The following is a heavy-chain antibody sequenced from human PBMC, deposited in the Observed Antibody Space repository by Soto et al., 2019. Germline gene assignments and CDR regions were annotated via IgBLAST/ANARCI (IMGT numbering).Heavy chain of an antibody. CDR3: ARSPRSSPYFDY. Sequence: PGESLKISFQWSGYTFSNFLIAWVRQLPVKGLEWMGIIYPGDYETRYSPSFHGKVTISADRSIGTAYLQWSSLEASDSAFYFCARSPRSSPYFDYWGQGALVTVCS. J-gene: IGHJ4*02. V-gene: IGHV5-51*01. CDR1: GYTFSNFL. D-gene: IGHD6-13*01. CDR2: IYPGDYET.